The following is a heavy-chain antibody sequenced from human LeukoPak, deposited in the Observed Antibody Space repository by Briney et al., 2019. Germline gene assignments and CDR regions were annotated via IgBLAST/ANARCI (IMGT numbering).Heavy chain of an antibody. CDR2: INHSGST. D-gene: IGHD5-24*01. V-gene: IGHV4-34*01. CDR1: GFTFSSHG. Sequence: GTLRLSCAASGFTFSSHGMNWVRQAPGKGLEWIGEINHSGSTNYNPSLKSRVTISVDTSKNQFSLKLSSVTAADTAVYYCARGRGMATISFDYWGQGTLVTVSS. CDR3: ARGRGMATISFDY. J-gene: IGHJ4*02.